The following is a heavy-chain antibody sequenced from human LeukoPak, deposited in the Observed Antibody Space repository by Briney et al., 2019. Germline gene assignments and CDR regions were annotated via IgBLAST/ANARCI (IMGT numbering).Heavy chain of an antibody. J-gene: IGHJ4*02. CDR1: GGSISSSSYY. CDR3: ARLPSNPYYYGSGTYLDY. CDR2: IYYGGST. D-gene: IGHD3-10*01. V-gene: IGHV4-39*01. Sequence: SETLSLTCTVSGGSISSSSYYWGWIRQPPGKGLEWIGSIYYGGSTYYNPSLKSRVTISVDTSKNQFSLRLSSVTAADTAVYYCARLPSNPYYYGSGTYLDYWGQGTLVTVSS.